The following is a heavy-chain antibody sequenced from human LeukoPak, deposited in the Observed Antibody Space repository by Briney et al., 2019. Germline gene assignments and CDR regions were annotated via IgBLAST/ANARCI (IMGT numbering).Heavy chain of an antibody. CDR2: ISYDGSNK. Sequence: QPGGSLRLSCAASGFIFSPYAMSWVRQAPGKGLEWVAVISYDGSNKYYADSVKGRFTISRDNSKNTLYLQMDSLRAEDTAMYYCAKDSRAGYTYGSNYGMDVWGRGTTVTVSS. V-gene: IGHV3-30*18. CDR1: GFIFSPYA. CDR3: AKDSRAGYTYGSNYGMDV. J-gene: IGHJ6*02. D-gene: IGHD5-18*01.